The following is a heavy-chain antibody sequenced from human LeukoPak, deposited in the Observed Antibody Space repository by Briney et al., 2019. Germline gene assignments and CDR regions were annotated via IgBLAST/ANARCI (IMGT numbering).Heavy chain of an antibody. CDR3: ARDQDWDLQSLRYFNY. D-gene: IGHD1-26*01. CDR1: GGSVSSGSYY. CDR2: IYYSGST. Sequence: SETLSLTCTVSGGSVSSGSYYWCWIRQPPGKGLEWIGYIYYSGSTNYNPSLESRVTISIDTSKNQFSLKLSSVTAADTAVYYCARDQDWDLQSLRYFNYWGQGTLVTVSS. J-gene: IGHJ4*02. V-gene: IGHV4-61*01.